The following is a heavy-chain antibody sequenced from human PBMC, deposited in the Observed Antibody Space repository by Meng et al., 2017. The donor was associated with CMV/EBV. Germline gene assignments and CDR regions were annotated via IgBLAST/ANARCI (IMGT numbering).Heavy chain of an antibody. CDR2: IIPIFGTA. D-gene: IGHD3-10*01. V-gene: IGHV1-69*05. CDR3: ARAPPRTTMVRGVRGDWFDP. J-gene: IGHJ5*02. CDR1: AGTFSSYA. Sequence: SAKVSCKASAGTFSSYAISWVRQAPGQGLEWMGGIIPIFGTANYAQKFQGRVTITTDESTSTAYMELSSLRSEDTAVYYCARAPPRTTMVRGVRGDWFDPWGQGTLVTVSS.